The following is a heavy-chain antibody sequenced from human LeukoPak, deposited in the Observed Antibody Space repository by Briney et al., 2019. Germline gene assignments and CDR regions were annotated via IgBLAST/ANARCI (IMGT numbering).Heavy chain of an antibody. CDR3: ARPRYGSGSLDS. D-gene: IGHD3-10*01. J-gene: IGHJ4*02. Sequence: ETLSLTCAVYGGSFSGHYWTWIRQPPGKGLEWIGEINHSGNTTYNPSLNNRVTISVDTSKNQFSLKMSSVTAADTAVYSCARPRYGSGSLDSWGQGTLVTVSS. V-gene: IGHV4-34*01. CDR1: GGSFSGHY. CDR2: INHSGNT.